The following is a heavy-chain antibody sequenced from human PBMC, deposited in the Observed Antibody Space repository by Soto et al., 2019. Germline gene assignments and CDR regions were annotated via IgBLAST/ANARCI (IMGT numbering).Heavy chain of an antibody. V-gene: IGHV3-30*18. CDR3: AKDSDYYGSGSYGDFDY. D-gene: IGHD3-10*01. J-gene: IGHJ4*02. CDR2: ISYDGSNK. Sequence: QVQLVESGGGVVQPGRSLRLSCAASGFTFSSYGMHWVRQAPGKGLEWVAVISYDGSNKYCADSVKGRFTISRDNSKNTLYLQMNSLRAEDTAVYYCAKDSDYYGSGSYGDFDYWGQGTLVTVSS. CDR1: GFTFSSYG.